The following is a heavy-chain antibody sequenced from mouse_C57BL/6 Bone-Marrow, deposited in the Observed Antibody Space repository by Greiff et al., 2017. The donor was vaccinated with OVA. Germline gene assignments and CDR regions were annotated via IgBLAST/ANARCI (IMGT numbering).Heavy chain of an antibody. J-gene: IGHJ2*01. Sequence: DVQLQESEGGLVQPGSSMKLSCTASGFTFSDYYMAWVRQVPEKGLEWVANINYDGSSTYYLDSLKSRFIISRDNAKNILYLQMSSLKSEDTATYYCARTPYFDYWGHGTTLTVSS. CDR3: ARTPYFDY. CDR1: GFTFSDYY. CDR2: INYDGSST. V-gene: IGHV5-16*01.